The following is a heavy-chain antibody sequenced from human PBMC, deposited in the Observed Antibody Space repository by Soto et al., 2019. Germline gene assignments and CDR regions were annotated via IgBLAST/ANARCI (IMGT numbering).Heavy chain of an antibody. J-gene: IGHJ4*02. V-gene: IGHV3-11*01. CDR2: IRSTDNSG. D-gene: IGHD2-2*01. Sequence: GGSLRLSCAASGFTFSDYYMSWIRQAPGKGLEWVSYIRSTDNSGYYANSVKGRFTISRDNAKNSLYLQMNSLRADDTAVYYCARGNALYDYWGQGALVTVSS. CDR1: GFTFSDYY. CDR3: ARGNALYDY.